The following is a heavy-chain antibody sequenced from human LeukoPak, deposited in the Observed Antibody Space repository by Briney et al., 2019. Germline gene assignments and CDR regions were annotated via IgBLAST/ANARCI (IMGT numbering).Heavy chain of an antibody. CDR3: ARSATVPPKDYGMDV. CDR2: IIPIFGTA. D-gene: IGHD2-2*01. J-gene: IGHJ6*02. Sequence: ASVKVSCKASGGTFSSYAISWVRQAPGQGLEWMGGIIPIFGTANYAQKFQGRVTITADESTSTAYMELSSLRSEDTAVYYCARSATVPPKDYGMDVWSQGTTVTVSS. CDR1: GGTFSSYA. V-gene: IGHV1-69*13.